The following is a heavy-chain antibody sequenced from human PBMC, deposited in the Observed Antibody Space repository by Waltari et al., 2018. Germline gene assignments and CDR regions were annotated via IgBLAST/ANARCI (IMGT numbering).Heavy chain of an antibody. CDR1: GFTFGDYA. Sequence: EVQLVESGGGLVQPGRSLRLSCTASGFTFGDYAMSCFRQAPGKGLEWVGFIRSKAYGGTTEYAASVKGRFTISRDDSKSIAYLQMNSLKTEDTAVYYCTRDRRGSGYYYWGQGTLVTVSS. D-gene: IGHD3-22*01. CDR2: IRSKAYGGTT. J-gene: IGHJ4*02. CDR3: TRDRRGSGYYY. V-gene: IGHV3-49*03.